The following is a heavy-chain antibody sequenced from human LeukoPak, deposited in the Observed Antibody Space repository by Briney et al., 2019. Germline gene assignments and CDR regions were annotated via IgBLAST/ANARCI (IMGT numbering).Heavy chain of an antibody. J-gene: IGHJ4*02. CDR2: IRMKAYGGTA. CDR1: GFTFGDYA. V-gene: IGHV3-49*03. Sequence: GGSLRLSCTGSGFTFGDYAMGWFRQAPGKGLEWVAFIRMKAYGGTADYAASVKGRFTVSRDDSKSIAYLQMNSLKTEDTAVYYCSREVAVAQHFDYWGQGTLVTVSS. CDR3: SREVAVAQHFDY. D-gene: IGHD6-19*01.